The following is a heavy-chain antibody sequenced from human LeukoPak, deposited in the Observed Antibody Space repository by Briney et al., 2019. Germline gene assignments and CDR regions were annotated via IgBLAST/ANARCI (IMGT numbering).Heavy chain of an antibody. Sequence: GGSLRLSCAVSGFSFSGSAIHWVRQASGKWLEWVARIRSKDNKYATAYGESVKGRFTISRDDSKSTAYLQMNSLKVEDTAIYYCTAGSPCRGDCYRYLDYWGQGSLVTVSS. J-gene: IGHJ4*02. CDR1: GFSFSGSA. CDR3: TAGSPCRGDCYRYLDY. D-gene: IGHD2-21*02. V-gene: IGHV3-73*01. CDR2: IRSKDNKYAT.